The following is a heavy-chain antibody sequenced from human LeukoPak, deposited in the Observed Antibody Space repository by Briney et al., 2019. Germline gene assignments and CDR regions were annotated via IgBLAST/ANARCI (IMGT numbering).Heavy chain of an antibody. J-gene: IGHJ4*02. CDR1: GASINSDTYY. V-gene: IGHV4-39*07. CDR2: HSHSGSA. D-gene: IGHD1/OR15-1a*01. CDR3: ARYQTGTMFAV. Sequence: PSETLSLTCTVSGASINSDTYYWGWIRQPPGKGLEWIGTHSHSGSAYYNPSLRSRITMSLDASENQLSLKLYSVTAADTAIYYCARYQTGTMFAVWGQGTLVTITS.